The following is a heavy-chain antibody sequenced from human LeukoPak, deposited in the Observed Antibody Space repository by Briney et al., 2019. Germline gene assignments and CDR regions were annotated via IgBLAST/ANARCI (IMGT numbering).Heavy chain of an antibody. CDR3: ASLFFLAAAGTEGFDY. CDR1: GFTFSSYW. D-gene: IGHD6-13*01. Sequence: GGSLRLSCAASGFTFSSYWMHWVRQAPGKGLVWVSRINSDGSSTSYADSVKGRFTISRDNAKNTLYLQMNSLRAEDTAVYHCASLFFLAAAGTEGFDYWGQGTLVTVSS. V-gene: IGHV3-74*01. J-gene: IGHJ4*02. CDR2: INSDGSST.